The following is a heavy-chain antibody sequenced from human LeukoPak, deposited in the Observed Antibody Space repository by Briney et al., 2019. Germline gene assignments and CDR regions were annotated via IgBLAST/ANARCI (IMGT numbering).Heavy chain of an antibody. V-gene: IGHV3-23*01. CDR2: ISGSGGST. D-gene: IGHD3-22*01. Sequence: GGSLRLSCAASGFTFSSYAMSWVSQAPGKGLEWVSAISGSGGSTYYADSVKGRFTISRDNSKNTMFLQMNSLRAEDTAVYYCAKVFYDNSGYIDYCGQGTLVTVSS. CDR1: GFTFSSYA. CDR3: AKVFYDNSGYIDY. J-gene: IGHJ4*02.